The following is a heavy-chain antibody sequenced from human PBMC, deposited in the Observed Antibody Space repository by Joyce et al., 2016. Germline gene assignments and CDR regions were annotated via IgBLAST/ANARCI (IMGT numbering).Heavy chain of an antibody. D-gene: IGHD4-17*01. V-gene: IGHV3-48*01. J-gene: IGHJ3*02. CDR1: GFTFSSYS. Sequence: EVQLVESGGGLVQPGGSLGLSCAASGFTFSSYSMNWVRQAPGKGLELVSYISSSSSTIYYADSVEGRFTISRDNAKNSLYLQMNSLRAEDTAVYYCAKADYGDKIDAFDIWGQGTMVTVSS. CDR2: ISSSSSTI. CDR3: AKADYGDKIDAFDI.